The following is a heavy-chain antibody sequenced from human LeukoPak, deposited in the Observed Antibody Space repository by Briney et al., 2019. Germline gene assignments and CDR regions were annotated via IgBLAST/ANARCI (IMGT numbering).Heavy chain of an antibody. CDR2: IHYDGSDK. J-gene: IGHJ4*02. CDR3: AKLLPPSPDADTGG. D-gene: IGHD3-16*01. Sequence: GGSLRLSCAASGFTFSSYGMHWVRQAPGKGLEWVAFIHYDGSDKYFADSVKGRFIISRDNSKNTLYLKMNSLRTEDTSIYYCAKLLPPSPDADTGGWGQGTLATVSS. V-gene: IGHV3-30*02. CDR1: GFTFSSYG.